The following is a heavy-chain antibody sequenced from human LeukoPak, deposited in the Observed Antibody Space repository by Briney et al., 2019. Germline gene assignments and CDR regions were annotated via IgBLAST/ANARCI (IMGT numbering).Heavy chain of an antibody. V-gene: IGHV1-18*01. J-gene: IGHJ6*02. CDR2: ISAYNGNT. Sequence: ASVKVSCKASGYTFTSYGISWVRQAPGQGLEWMGWISAYNGNTNYAQKLQGRVTMTTDTSTSTAYMELRSLRSDDTAVYYCARDNPYCSGGSCYGDVWGQGTTVTVSS. CDR1: GYTFTSYG. CDR3: ARDNPYCSGGSCYGDV. D-gene: IGHD2-15*01.